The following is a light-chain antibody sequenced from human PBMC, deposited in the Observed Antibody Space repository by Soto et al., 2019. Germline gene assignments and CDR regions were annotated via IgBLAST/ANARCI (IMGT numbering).Light chain of an antibody. J-gene: IGLJ1*01. CDR1: SSDVGSYNL. Sequence: QSALTQPASVSGSPGQSTTISCTGTSSDVGSYNLVSWYQHHPGKAPKLMIYEGSKRPSGVSNRFSGSKSGNTASLTISGLQAEDEADYYCCSYAGGSTYVFGSGTKVTVL. CDR3: CSYAGGSTYV. CDR2: EGS. V-gene: IGLV2-23*01.